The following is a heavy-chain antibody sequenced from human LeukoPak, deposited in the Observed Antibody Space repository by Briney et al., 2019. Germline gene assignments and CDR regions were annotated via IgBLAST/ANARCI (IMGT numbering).Heavy chain of an antibody. Sequence: GGSLRLSCAASGFTFSSYGMSWVRQAPGKGLEWVSAITGNGANTFYADSVKGRFTISRDNSKNTMYLQMNSLRTEDTAVYYCARDYMRYGYYYGMDVWGQGTTVTVSS. J-gene: IGHJ6*02. D-gene: IGHD1-1*01. CDR1: GFTFSSYG. V-gene: IGHV3-23*01. CDR2: ITGNGANT. CDR3: ARDYMRYGYYYGMDV.